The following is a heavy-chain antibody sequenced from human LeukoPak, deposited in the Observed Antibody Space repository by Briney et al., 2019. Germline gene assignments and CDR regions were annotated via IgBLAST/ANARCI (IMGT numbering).Heavy chain of an antibody. J-gene: IGHJ3*02. CDR3: AREGYTGAFDI. V-gene: IGHV3-13*04. CDR2: IGTAGDT. Sequence: GGSLRLSCAASGFTFSSYDMHWVRQATGKGLEWVSAIGTAGDTYYPGSVKGRFTISRENAKNSLYLQMNCLRAGDTAVYYCAREGYTGAFDIWGQGTMVTVSS. D-gene: IGHD2-2*02. CDR1: GFTFSSYD.